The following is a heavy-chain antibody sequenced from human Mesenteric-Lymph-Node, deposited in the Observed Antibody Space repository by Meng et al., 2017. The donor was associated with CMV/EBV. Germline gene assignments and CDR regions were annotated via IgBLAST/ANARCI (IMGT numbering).Heavy chain of an antibody. CDR3: ARRGKGRPDV. Sequence: QTPSLTCAVYGESFSGYYWSWSRQPPGKGLEWIGEINHSGSTNYNPSLKSRVSISVDTSKNQFSLKLSSVTAADTAVYYCARRGKGRPDVWGQGTTVTVSS. CDR2: INHSGST. J-gene: IGHJ6*02. CDR1: GESFSGYY. D-gene: IGHD1-26*01. V-gene: IGHV4-34*01.